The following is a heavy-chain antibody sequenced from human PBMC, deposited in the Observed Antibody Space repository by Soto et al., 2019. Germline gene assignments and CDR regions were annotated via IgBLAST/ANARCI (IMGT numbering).Heavy chain of an antibody. CDR3: VRDQQRSSGWPPHGAFDI. J-gene: IGHJ3*02. V-gene: IGHV1-18*01. D-gene: IGHD6-19*01. CDR2: ISAYNGNT. CDR1: GYTFTSYG. Sequence: GASVKVSCKASGYTFTSYGISWVRQAPGQGLEWMGWISAYNGNTNYAQKLQGRVTMTTDTSTSTAYMELRSLRSDDTAVYYCVRDQQRSSGWPPHGAFDIWGQGTMVTVSS.